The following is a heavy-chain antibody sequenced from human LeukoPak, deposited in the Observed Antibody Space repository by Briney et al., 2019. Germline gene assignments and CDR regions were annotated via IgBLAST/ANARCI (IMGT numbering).Heavy chain of an antibody. J-gene: IGHJ6*02. CDR1: GFTVSSNY. CDR2: IYSGGST. CDR3: ARGETNWGYGMDV. Sequence: PGGSLRLSCAASGFTVSSNYMSWVRQAPGKGLEWVSVIYSGGSTYYADSVKGRFTISRDNSKNTLYLQMNSLRAEDTAVYYCARGETNWGYGMDVWGQGTTVTVSS. D-gene: IGHD7-27*01. V-gene: IGHV3-53*01.